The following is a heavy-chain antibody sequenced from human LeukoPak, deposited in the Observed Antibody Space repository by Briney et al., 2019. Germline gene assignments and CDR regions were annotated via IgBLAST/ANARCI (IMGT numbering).Heavy chain of an antibody. Sequence: SETLSLTCTVSGGSISSYYWSWIRQPPGKGLEWIGYIYYSGSTNYNPSLKSRVTISVDTSKNQFSLKLSSVTAADTAVYYCARQAYCGGDCYSRLDYWGQGTLVTVSS. CDR3: ARQAYCGGDCYSRLDY. J-gene: IGHJ4*02. V-gene: IGHV4-59*08. D-gene: IGHD2-21*02. CDR2: IYYSGST. CDR1: GGSISSYY.